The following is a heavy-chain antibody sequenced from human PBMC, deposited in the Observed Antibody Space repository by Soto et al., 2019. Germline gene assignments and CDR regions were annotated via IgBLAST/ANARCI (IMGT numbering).Heavy chain of an antibody. V-gene: IGHV3-33*01. CDR1: GFTFSSYG. Sequence: QVPLVESGGGVVQPGRSLRLSCAASGFTFSSYGMHWVRQAPGKGLEWVAVIWYDGSNKYYADSVKGRFTISRDNSKNTLYLQMNSLRAEDTAVYYCAREGYDILTGYPNGFGYWGQGTLVTVSS. D-gene: IGHD3-9*01. J-gene: IGHJ4*02. CDR3: AREGYDILTGYPNGFGY. CDR2: IWYDGSNK.